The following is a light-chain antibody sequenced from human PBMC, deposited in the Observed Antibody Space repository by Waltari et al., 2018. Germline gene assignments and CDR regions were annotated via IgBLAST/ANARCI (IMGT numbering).Light chain of an antibody. J-gene: IGKJ2*01. Sequence: DIQMTQSPSTLSASVGDRVTMTCRASQSISRWLAWYQQKPGKAPKFLIYGASTLESGVPSRFSGSGSGTEFTITISSLKPDDFATYYCQQYNSDSPTTFGQGTKLEIK. CDR2: GAS. CDR1: QSISRW. CDR3: QQYNSDSPTT. V-gene: IGKV1-5*01.